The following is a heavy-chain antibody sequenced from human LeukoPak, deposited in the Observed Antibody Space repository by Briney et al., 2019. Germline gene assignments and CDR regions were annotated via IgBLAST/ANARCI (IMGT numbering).Heavy chain of an antibody. Sequence: GESLKISCKGSGYSFTNYWVAWVRQMPGKGLEWMGIIYLGDSHTRYSPSFQGQVTISADKSINTAYLQWSSLKASDTAMYYCARHRDLGESPGWFDPWGQGTLVTVSS. D-gene: IGHD3-16*01. V-gene: IGHV5-51*01. CDR1: GYSFTNYW. CDR3: ARHRDLGESPGWFDP. J-gene: IGHJ5*02. CDR2: IYLGDSHT.